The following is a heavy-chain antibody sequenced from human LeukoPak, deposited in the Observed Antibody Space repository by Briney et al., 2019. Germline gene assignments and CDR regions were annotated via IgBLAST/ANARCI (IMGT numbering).Heavy chain of an antibody. Sequence: GGSLRLSCAASGFTFSNHWMHWVRQAPGKGLMWVSRINRDGSRTDYADSVKGRFTISRDDAKNALYLQVNSLRAEDTAVYFCARGGSDTAMAHDYWGQGTLVTVSS. V-gene: IGHV3-74*01. CDR3: ARGGSDTAMAHDY. J-gene: IGHJ4*02. CDR2: INRDGSRT. D-gene: IGHD5-18*01. CDR1: GFTFSNHW.